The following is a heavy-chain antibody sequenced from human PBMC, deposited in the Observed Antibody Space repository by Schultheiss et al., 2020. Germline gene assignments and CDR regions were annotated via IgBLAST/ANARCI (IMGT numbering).Heavy chain of an antibody. Sequence: SETLSLTCAVSGYSISSGYYWGWIRQPPGKGLEWIGYVYYTGSTNYNPSLKSRVTISVDTSKNQFHLYLRSLTAADTAVYYCVTSRVTSGVDPWGQGTLVTVSS. CDR3: VTSRVTSGVDP. CDR2: VYYTGST. CDR1: GYSISSGYY. D-gene: IGHD3-10*01. V-gene: IGHV4-38-2*01. J-gene: IGHJ5*02.